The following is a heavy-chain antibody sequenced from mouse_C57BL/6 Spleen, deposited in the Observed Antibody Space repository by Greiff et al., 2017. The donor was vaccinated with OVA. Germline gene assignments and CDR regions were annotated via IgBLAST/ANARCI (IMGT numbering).Heavy chain of an antibody. D-gene: IGHD2-3*01. J-gene: IGHJ4*01. CDR2: ISYDGSN. CDR3: ARDGYYNYYAMDY. Sequence: EVQLQESGPGLVKPSQSLSLTCSVTGYSITSGYYWNWIRQFPGNKLEWMGYISYDGSNNSNPSLKNRISITRDTSKNQFFLKLNSVTTEDTATYYCARDGYYNYYAMDYWGQGTSVTVSS. CDR1: GYSITSGYY. V-gene: IGHV3-6*01.